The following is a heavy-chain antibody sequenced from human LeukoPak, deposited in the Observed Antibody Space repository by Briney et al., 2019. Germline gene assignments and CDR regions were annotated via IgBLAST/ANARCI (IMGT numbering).Heavy chain of an antibody. CDR1: GYSFTSYW. V-gene: IGHV5-51*01. CDR3: ARRPLGYCSSTSCSIFDY. D-gene: IGHD2-2*01. Sequence: ESLKISCKGSGYSFTSYWIGWVRQVPGKGLGWMGIIYPGDSDTRYSPSFQGQVTISADKSISTAYLQWSSLKASDTAMYYCARRPLGYCSSTSCSIFDYWGQGTLVTVSS. CDR2: IYPGDSDT. J-gene: IGHJ4*02.